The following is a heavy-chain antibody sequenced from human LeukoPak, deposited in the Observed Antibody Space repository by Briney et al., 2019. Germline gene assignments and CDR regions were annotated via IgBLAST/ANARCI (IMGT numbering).Heavy chain of an antibody. CDR1: GFTFSSYA. CDR2: ISYDGSNK. J-gene: IGHJ4*02. Sequence: GGSLRLSCAASGFTFSSYAMHWVRQAPGKGLEWVAVISYDGSNKYYADSVKGRFTISRDNSKNTLYLQMNSLRAEDTAVYYCAKPIFIRAPFDYWGQGTLVTVSS. CDR3: AKPIFIRAPFDY. V-gene: IGHV3-30-3*02. D-gene: IGHD3-10*01.